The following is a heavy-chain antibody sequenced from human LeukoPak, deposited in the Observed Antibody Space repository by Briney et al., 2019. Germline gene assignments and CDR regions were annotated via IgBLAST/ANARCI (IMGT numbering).Heavy chain of an antibody. CDR1: GGSISSYY. J-gene: IGHJ4*02. D-gene: IGHD3-3*01. CDR2: IYYSGST. CDR3: ARGTPYYDFWSGLAADY. Sequence: SETLSLTCTVSGGSISSYYWSWIRQPPGKGLEWIGYIYYSGSTNYNPSLKSRVTILVDTSKNQFSLKLSSVIAADTAVYYCARGTPYYDFWSGLAADYWGQGTLVTVSS. V-gene: IGHV4-59*01.